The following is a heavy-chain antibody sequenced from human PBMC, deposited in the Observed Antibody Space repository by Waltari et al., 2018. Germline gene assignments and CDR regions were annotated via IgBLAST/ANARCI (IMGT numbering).Heavy chain of an antibody. D-gene: IGHD2-15*01. J-gene: IGHJ4*02. V-gene: IGHV3-74*01. CDR2: INKNGDAT. Sequence: EVNLVESGGGLVQPGGSLRLSCAASGFALSGSWMHWVRQAPGKGLVWVSRINKNGDATSYADSVKGRFTISKDNAKNTLYLEMNSLRAEDTAVYYCARSGGYIDYWGQGTLVTVSS. CDR1: GFALSGSW. CDR3: ARSGGYIDY.